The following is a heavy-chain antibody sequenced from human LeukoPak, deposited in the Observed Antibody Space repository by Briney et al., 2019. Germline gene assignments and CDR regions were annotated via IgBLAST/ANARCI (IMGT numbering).Heavy chain of an antibody. CDR3: ARLGVITSPIFDY. CDR1: GFTFSSYS. D-gene: IGHD3-10*01. V-gene: IGHV3-33*08. Sequence: GGSLRLSCAASGFTFSSYSMNWVRQAPGKGLEWVAFIRNDGTNKYYADSVKGRFTISRDNSKNTLYLQMNSLRAEDTAVYYCARLGVITSPIFDYWGQGTLVTVSS. CDR2: IRNDGTNK. J-gene: IGHJ4*02.